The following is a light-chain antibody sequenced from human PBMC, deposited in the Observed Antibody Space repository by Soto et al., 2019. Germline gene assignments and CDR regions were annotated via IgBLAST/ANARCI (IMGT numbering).Light chain of an antibody. CDR2: GAS. Sequence: EIVMTQSPATLSVSPGERATLSCRASQSMSSNLAWYQQRPGQAPRLLIYGASTRATGIPARFSGSGSGTDFTLTISSLQPEDFATYYCQQSYSTLTFGPGTKVDIK. V-gene: IGKV3-15*01. CDR3: QQSYSTLT. CDR1: QSMSSN. J-gene: IGKJ3*01.